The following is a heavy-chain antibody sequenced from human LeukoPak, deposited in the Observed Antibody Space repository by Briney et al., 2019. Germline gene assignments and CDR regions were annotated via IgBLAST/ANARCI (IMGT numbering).Heavy chain of an antibody. Sequence: GGSLRLSCAASGFTVSSNYMSWVRQAPGKGLEWVSVIYSGGSTYYADSVKGRFTISRHNSKNTLYLQMNSLRAEDTAVYYCARGLSDYYYYGMDVWGQGTTVTVSS. CDR1: GFTVSSNY. D-gene: IGHD6-25*01. CDR3: ARGLSDYYYYGMDV. CDR2: IYSGGST. J-gene: IGHJ6*02. V-gene: IGHV3-53*04.